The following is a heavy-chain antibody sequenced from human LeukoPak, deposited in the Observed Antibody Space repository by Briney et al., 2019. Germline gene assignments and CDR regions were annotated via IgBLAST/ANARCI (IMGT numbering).Heavy chain of an antibody. J-gene: IGHJ4*02. CDR3: AATRALQQLPTFDY. Sequence: GGSLRLSCAASGFTVSSNYMSWVRQAPGKGLEWVSVIYSGGSIYYADSVKGRFTISRDNSKNTLYLQMNSLRAEDTAVYYCAATRALQQLPTFDYWGQGTLVTVSS. CDR1: GFTVSSNY. D-gene: IGHD6-13*01. V-gene: IGHV3-66*01. CDR2: IYSGGSI.